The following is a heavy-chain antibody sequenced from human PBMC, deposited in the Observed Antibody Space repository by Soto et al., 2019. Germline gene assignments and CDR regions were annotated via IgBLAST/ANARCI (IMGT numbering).Heavy chain of an antibody. CDR2: ISPGDSDT. CDR3: ARHSRKYYGMDV. CDR1: GYSFITYW. V-gene: IGHV5-51*01. J-gene: IGHJ6*02. Sequence: GESLKISCEGSGYSFITYWIDRVRQMPGKGLKWMGIISPGDSDTRYSPSFQGQVTISADKSITTAYLQWSSLKASDTAMYYCARHSRKYYGMDVWGQGTTVTVSS.